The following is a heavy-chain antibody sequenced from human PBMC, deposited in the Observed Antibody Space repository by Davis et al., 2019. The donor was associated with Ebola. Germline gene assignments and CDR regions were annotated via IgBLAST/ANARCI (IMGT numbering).Heavy chain of an antibody. V-gene: IGHV3-7*03. CDR1: GGSIRSSNYY. Sequence: ETLSLTCTVSGGSIRSSNYYWGWIRQAPGKGLEWVANIKQDGSEKYDVASVRGRFTISRDNTKNSLYLQMKSLRVEDTAVYYCARDNRGRPLGYWGQGTLVIVSS. J-gene: IGHJ4*02. CDR3: ARDNRGRPLGY. CDR2: IKQDGSEK. D-gene: IGHD3-16*02.